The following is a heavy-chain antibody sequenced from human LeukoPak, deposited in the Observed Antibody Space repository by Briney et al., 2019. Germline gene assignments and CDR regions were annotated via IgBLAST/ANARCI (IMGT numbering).Heavy chain of an antibody. V-gene: IGHV1-46*01. CDR2: INPSGGST. CDR1: GYTFTSYY. CDR3: ARSSGRSPNRDYMDV. D-gene: IGHD1-14*01. Sequence: ASVKVSCKASGYTFTSYYMHWVRQAPGQGLEWMGIINPSGGSTSYAQKFQGRVTMSRDTSTSTVYMELSSLRSEDTAVYYCARSSGRSPNRDYMDVWGKGTTVTISS. J-gene: IGHJ6*03.